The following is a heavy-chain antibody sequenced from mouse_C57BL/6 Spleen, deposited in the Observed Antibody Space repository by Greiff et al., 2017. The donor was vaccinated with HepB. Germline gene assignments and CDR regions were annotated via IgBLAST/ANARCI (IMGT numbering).Heavy chain of an antibody. CDR3: ARSEGPYYGNSWFAY. CDR1: GYAFTNYL. V-gene: IGHV1-54*01. CDR2: INPGSGGT. J-gene: IGHJ3*01. D-gene: IGHD2-10*01. Sequence: QVQLQQSGAELVRPGTSVKVSCKASGYAFTNYLIEWVKQRPGQGLEWIGVINPGSGGTNYNEKFKGKATLTADKSSSTAYMQLSSLTSEDSAVYFCARSEGPYYGNSWFAYWGQGTLVTVSA.